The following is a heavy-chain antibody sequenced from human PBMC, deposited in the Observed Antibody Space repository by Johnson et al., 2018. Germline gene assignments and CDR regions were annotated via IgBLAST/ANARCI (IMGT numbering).Heavy chain of an antibody. D-gene: IGHD2-15*01. CDR3: AGVRDPTGIVVGVAATGDAFDI. CDR2: IIPIFGTA. CDR1: GFTFSSYA. Sequence: QVQLVESGGGLVQPGGSLRLSCAASGFTFSSYAISWVRQAPGQGLEWMGGIIPIFGTANYAQKFQGRVTITADESTSTAYMGLGSLRSGDTAVWYCAGVRDPTGIVVGVAATGDAFDIWGQGTMVTVSS. J-gene: IGHJ3*02. V-gene: IGHV1-69*01.